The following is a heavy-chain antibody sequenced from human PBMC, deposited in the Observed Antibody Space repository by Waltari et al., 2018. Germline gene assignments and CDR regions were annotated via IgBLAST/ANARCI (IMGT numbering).Heavy chain of an antibody. J-gene: IGHJ6*03. Sequence: QVQLVEYGGGVVQPGGSRGPSCAASGFTLSTLARHWVRRAPGKGLEWVAFIRYDGSNKYYADSVKGRFTISRDNSKNTLYLQMNSLRAEDTAVYYCAKVTGSPINEDYMDVWGKGTTVTISS. CDR1: GFTLSTLA. V-gene: IGHV3-30*02. CDR3: AKVTGSPINEDYMDV. CDR2: IRYDGSNK. D-gene: IGHD1-1*01.